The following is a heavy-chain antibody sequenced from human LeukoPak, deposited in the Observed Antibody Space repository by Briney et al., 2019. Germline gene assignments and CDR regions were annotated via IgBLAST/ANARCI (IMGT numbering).Heavy chain of an antibody. D-gene: IGHD3-22*01. J-gene: IGHJ4*02. V-gene: IGHV3-30*18. Sequence: GRSLRLPCAASGFTFSSYDMHWVRQAPGKGLEWVAVILYDGSNKYYADSVKGRFTISRDNSKNTLYLQMNSLRADDTAVYYCAKDRGYYDSSGYLDYWGQGTLVTVSS. CDR1: GFTFSSYD. CDR2: ILYDGSNK. CDR3: AKDRGYYDSSGYLDY.